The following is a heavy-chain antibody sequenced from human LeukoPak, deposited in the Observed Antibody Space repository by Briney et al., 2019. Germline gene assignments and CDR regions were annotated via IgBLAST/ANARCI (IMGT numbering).Heavy chain of an antibody. V-gene: IGHV3-13*01. Sequence: AGGSLRLSCAASGFTFSSYDMHWVRQATGKVLEWVSAIGTAGDTYYPGSVKGRFTISRDNAKNTLYLQMNSLRAEDTAVYYCARGADTGYSSDSWGQGTLVTVSS. D-gene: IGHD6-19*01. CDR1: GFTFSSYD. CDR2: IGTAGDT. J-gene: IGHJ5*02. CDR3: ARGADTGYSSDS.